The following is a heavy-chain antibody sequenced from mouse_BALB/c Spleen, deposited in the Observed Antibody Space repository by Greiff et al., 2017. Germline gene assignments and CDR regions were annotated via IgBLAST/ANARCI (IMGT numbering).Heavy chain of an antibody. CDR3: ARRRDYGSSYVAFDY. J-gene: IGHJ2*01. CDR1: GFAFSSYD. D-gene: IGHD1-1*01. V-gene: IGHV5-12-1*01. Sequence: EVMLVESGGGLVKPGGSLKLSCAASGFAFSSYDMSWVRQTPEKRLEWVAYISSGGGSTYYPDTVKGRFTISRDNAKNTLYLQMSSLKSEDTAMYYCARRRDYGSSYVAFDYWGQGTTLTVAS. CDR2: ISSGGGST.